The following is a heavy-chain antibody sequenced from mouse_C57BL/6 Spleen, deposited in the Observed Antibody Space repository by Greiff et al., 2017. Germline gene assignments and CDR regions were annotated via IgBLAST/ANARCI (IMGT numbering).Heavy chain of an antibody. CDR3: ARGGLRPWFAY. D-gene: IGHD2-4*01. Sequence: VQLQQSGAELVKPGASVKMSCKASGYTFTSYWITWVKQRPGQGLEWIGDIYPGSGSTNYNEKFKSKATLTVDTSSSTAYMQLSSLTSEDSGVYYCARGGLRPWFAYWGQGTLVTVSA. J-gene: IGHJ3*01. CDR1: GYTFTSYW. CDR2: IYPGSGST. V-gene: IGHV1-55*01.